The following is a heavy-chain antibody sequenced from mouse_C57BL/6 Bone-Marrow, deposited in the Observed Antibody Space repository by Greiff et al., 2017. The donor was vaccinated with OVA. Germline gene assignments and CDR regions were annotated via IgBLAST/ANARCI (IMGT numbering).Heavy chain of an antibody. CDR3: TSYGSVDY. CDR1: GFNIKDDY. V-gene: IGHV14-4*01. D-gene: IGHD1-1*01. J-gene: IGHJ2*01. CDR2: IDPENGDT. Sequence: EVQLQQSGAELVRPGASVKLSCTASGFNIKDDYMHWVKQRPEQGLEWIGWIDPENGDTEYASKFQGKATITADTSSNTAYLQLSSLTSEDPAVYYCTSYGSVDYWGQGTTLTVSS.